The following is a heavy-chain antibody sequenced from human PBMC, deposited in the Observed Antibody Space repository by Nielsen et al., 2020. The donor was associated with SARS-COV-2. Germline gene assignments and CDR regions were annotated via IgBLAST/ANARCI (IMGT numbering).Heavy chain of an antibody. D-gene: IGHD2-2*01. CDR3: ARDLGGYCSSTSCSIYYGMDV. J-gene: IGHJ6*02. CDR2: IYTSGST. CDR1: GGSISSYY. Sequence: SETLSLTCTVSGGSISSYYWSWIRQPAGKGLEWIGRIYTSGSTNYNPSLKSRVTVSVDTSKNQFSLKLSSVTAADTAVYYCARDLGGYCSSTSCSIYYGMDVWGQGTTVTVSS. V-gene: IGHV4-4*07.